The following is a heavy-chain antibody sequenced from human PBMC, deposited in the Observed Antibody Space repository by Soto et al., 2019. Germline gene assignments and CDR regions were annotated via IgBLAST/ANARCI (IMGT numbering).Heavy chain of an antibody. CDR1: GYTFTSYY. CDR2: INPSGGST. CDR3: AKDQQQLVLPFH. J-gene: IGHJ4*02. V-gene: IGHV1-46*01. D-gene: IGHD6-13*01. Sequence: GASVKVSCKASGYTFTSYYMHWVRQAPGQGLEWMGIINPSGGSTSYAQKFQGRVTMTRDTSTSTVYMELSSLRAEDTAVYYCAKDQQQLVLPFHWGQGTLVNVS.